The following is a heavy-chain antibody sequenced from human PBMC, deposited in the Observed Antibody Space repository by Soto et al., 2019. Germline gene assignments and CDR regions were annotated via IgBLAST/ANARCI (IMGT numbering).Heavy chain of an antibody. V-gene: IGHV3-23*01. D-gene: IGHD6-13*01. CDR2: ISGSGGST. J-gene: IGHJ5*02. Sequence: TGGSLRLSCAASGFTFSSYAMSWVRQAPGKGLEWVSAISGSGGSTYYADSVKGRFTISRDNAKNSLYLQMNSLRDEDTAVYYYARESSSYNWFDPWGQGTLVTVSS. CDR3: ARESSSYNWFDP. CDR1: GFTFSSYA.